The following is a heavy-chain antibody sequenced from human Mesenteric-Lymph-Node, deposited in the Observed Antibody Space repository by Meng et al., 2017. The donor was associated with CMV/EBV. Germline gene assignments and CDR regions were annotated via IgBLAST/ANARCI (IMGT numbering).Heavy chain of an antibody. V-gene: IGHV4-61*01. Sequence: SETLSLTCTVSGGSVSSGSYYWSWLRHPPGKGLEWIGYNCYSGSTNYNPSRKSRVTISVDTSKNQFSLKLSSVTAADTAVYYCARGGWLLEFDYWGQGTLVTVSS. CDR2: NCYSGST. J-gene: IGHJ4*02. D-gene: IGHD3-3*01. CDR3: ARGGWLLEFDY. CDR1: GGSVSSGSYY.